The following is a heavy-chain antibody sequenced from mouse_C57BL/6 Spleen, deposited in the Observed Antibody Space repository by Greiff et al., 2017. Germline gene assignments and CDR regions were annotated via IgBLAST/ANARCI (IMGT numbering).Heavy chain of an antibody. J-gene: IGHJ3*01. CDR2: IDPSDSYT. D-gene: IGHD1-1*01. Sequence: QVQLQQPGAELVKPGASVKLSCKASGYTFTSYWMQWVKQRPGQGLEWIGEIDPSDSYTNYNQKFKGKATLTVDTSSSTAYMQLSSLTSEDSAVYYCARWGGSNGWFAYWGQGTLVTVSA. V-gene: IGHV1-50*01. CDR1: GYTFTSYW. CDR3: ARWGGSNGWFAY.